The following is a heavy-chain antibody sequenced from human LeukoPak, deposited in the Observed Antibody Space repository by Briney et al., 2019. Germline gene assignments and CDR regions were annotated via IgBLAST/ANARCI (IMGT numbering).Heavy chain of an antibody. CDR2: LYYSWST. D-gene: IGHD3-16*01. CDR3: ERHGVRVRLGEFLV. CDR1: GGSLNSSRYA. V-gene: IGHV4-39*01. Sequence: SEALSLTCTVSGGSLNSSRYAWGWIRPPPGKGLEWIGSLYYSWSTSTTRSVKSRDTRYVDTSKKQSSLRPRSVTAADTAVSYCERHGVRVRLGEFLVWGQGTPVTVSS. J-gene: IGHJ4*02.